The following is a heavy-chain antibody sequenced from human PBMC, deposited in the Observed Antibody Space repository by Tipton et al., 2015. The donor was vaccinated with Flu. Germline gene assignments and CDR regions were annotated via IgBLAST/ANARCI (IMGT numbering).Heavy chain of an antibody. CDR2: IYYSGST. J-gene: IGHJ4*02. Sequence: TLSLTCTVSGGSISSYCWSWIRQPPGKGLEWIGYIYYSGSTNYNPSLKSRVTISVDTSKNQFSLKLSSVTAADTAVYYCARGRGIAAAGPCDYWGQGTLVTVSS. V-gene: IGHV4-59*01. CDR3: ARGRGIAAAGPCDY. CDR1: GGSISSYC. D-gene: IGHD6-13*01.